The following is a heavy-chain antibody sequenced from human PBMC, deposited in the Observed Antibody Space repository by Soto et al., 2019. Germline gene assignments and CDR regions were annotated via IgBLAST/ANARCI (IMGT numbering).Heavy chain of an antibody. D-gene: IGHD6-19*01. CDR3: ARIGYSSSGLDY. CDR1: GFTFSHYW. Sequence: EVQLVESGGGLVQPGGSLRLSCAASGFTFSHYWMTWVRQAPGKGLEWVANIKEDGTTKYYVESVKGRFTISRDNAKNSLYLQMGTLRAEDTAVYYWARIGYSSSGLDYWGLGTLVTVSS. CDR2: IKEDGTTK. J-gene: IGHJ4*02. V-gene: IGHV3-7*01.